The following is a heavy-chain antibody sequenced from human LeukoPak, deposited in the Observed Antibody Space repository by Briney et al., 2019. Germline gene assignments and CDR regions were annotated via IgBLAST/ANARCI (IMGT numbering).Heavy chain of an antibody. J-gene: IGHJ4*02. V-gene: IGHV3-23*01. CDR2: ISGSGGST. CDR3: AKDRHIVVVPAAIGAFDY. Sequence: GGSLRLSCAASGFTFSSYAMSWVRQAPGKGLEWVSAISGSGGSTYYADSVKGRFTISRDNSKNTLYLQMNSLRAEGTAVYYCAKDRHIVVVPAAIGAFDYWGQGTLVTVSS. D-gene: IGHD2-2*02. CDR1: GFTFSSYA.